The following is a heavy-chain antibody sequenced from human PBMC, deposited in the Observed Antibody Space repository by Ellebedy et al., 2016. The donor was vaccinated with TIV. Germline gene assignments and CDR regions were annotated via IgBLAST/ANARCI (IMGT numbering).Heavy chain of an antibody. V-gene: IGHV1-8*01. J-gene: IGHJ6*02. CDR2: INPNSGNT. CDR1: GYAFTSYD. CDR3: ARDFEFMIYVNEGEYYHYALDV. D-gene: IGHD3-10*02. Sequence: AASVKVSCKASGYAFTSYDINWVRQAPGQGLEWMGWINPNSGNTGYAQKFQGRVIMTRDNSISTAYMELSSLTSEDTAVYYCARDFEFMIYVNEGEYYHYALDVWGQGTTVTVAS.